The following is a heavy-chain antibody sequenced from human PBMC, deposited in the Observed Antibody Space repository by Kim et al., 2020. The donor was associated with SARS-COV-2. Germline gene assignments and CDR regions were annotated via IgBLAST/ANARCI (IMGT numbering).Heavy chain of an antibody. D-gene: IGHD3-16*01. J-gene: IGHJ5*02. CDR3: VRYEP. Sequence: YGDSVKGRFTISRDNSKNTIYLQMNSLTVDDAAIYYCVRYEPWSQGAVVTVSS. V-gene: IGHV3-53*01.